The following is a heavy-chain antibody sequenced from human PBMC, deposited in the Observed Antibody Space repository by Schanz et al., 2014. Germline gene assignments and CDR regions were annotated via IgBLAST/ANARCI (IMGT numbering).Heavy chain of an antibody. CDR2: ISPTGSST. J-gene: IGHJ4*02. CDR1: GFTLSSYA. CDR3: AKDGRLPYYGTGSDFDY. V-gene: IGHV3-23*04. D-gene: IGHD3-22*01. Sequence: VQLVESGGGVVQPGRSLRLSCSASGFTLSSYAMTWVRQAPGKGLEWVSNISPTGSSTYYADSVKGRFTISRDNLKNTVYLQMNSLRAGDTAVYYCAKDGRLPYYGTGSDFDYWGQGTLVAVSS.